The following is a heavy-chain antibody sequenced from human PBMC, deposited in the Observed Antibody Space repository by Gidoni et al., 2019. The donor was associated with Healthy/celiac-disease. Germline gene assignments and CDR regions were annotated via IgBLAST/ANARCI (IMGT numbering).Heavy chain of an antibody. Sequence: QVQLQQWGAGLLKPSETLSLTCAVYGGSFSGYYWSWIRQPPGKGLEWIGEINHSGSTNYNPSLKSRVTISVDTSKNQFSLKLSSVTAADTAVYYCARGLGFWSGYSTHFDYWGQGTLVTVSS. D-gene: IGHD3-3*01. CDR3: ARGLGFWSGYSTHFDY. J-gene: IGHJ4*02. CDR2: INHSGST. V-gene: IGHV4-34*01. CDR1: GGSFSGYY.